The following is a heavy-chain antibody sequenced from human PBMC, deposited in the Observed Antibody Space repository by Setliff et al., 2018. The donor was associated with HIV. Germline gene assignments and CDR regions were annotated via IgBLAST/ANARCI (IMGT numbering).Heavy chain of an antibody. Sequence: GASVKVSCKASGYRFNTYGISWVRQAPGQGLEWMGWISPNNGDTRFAQSLQGRVTLTTDTSTNTAYMEMRTLRSDDTAVYYCVRGVTRDISGYYRDEYFQHWGQGTPVTVSS. CDR3: VRGVTRDISGYYRDEYFQH. CDR2: ISPNNGDT. CDR1: GYRFNTYG. V-gene: IGHV1-18*01. J-gene: IGHJ1*01. D-gene: IGHD3-22*01.